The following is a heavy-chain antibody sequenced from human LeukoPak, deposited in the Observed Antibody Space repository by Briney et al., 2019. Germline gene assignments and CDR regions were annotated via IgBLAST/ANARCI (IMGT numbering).Heavy chain of an antibody. CDR1: GFTFNTYD. CDR3: AKDQEDNYDVVRGFFDY. J-gene: IGHJ4*02. Sequence: PGGSLRLSCAASGFTFNTYDMKWARQPPGKGLEWVSDISGYGNNTFYADSVKGRFTISRDNSKNTLYLQMNSLRVEDTAKYYCAKDQEDNYDVVRGFFDYWGQGTLVTVSS. V-gene: IGHV3-23*01. CDR2: ISGYGNNT. D-gene: IGHD3-16*01.